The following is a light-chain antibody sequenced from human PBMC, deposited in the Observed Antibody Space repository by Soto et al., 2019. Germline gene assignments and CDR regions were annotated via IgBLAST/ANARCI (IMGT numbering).Light chain of an antibody. J-gene: IGKJ5*01. CDR3: HQRSDGHT. CDR2: DAS. CDR1: QSVRTL. Sequence: IVLTQSPATLSLSPGERAILSCRASQSVRTLLAWYQQKPGQAPRLLVYDASYRATGVPARFSGSGSETDFTLTISGLEPEDFQIYYCHQRSDGHTFGQGTRLEIK. V-gene: IGKV3-11*01.